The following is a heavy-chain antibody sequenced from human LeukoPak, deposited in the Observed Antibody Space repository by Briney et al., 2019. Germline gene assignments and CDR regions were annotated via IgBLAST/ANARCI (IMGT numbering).Heavy chain of an antibody. V-gene: IGHV3-74*01. CDR3: ARDAVN. CDR1: GFTFSNAW. Sequence: GGSLRLSCAASGFTFSNAWMSWVRQGPGKGLVWVSRIDSDGSSTNYADSVKGRFTISRDNVKNALYLQMNSLTAEDTAVYYCARDAVNWGQGTLVTVSS. D-gene: IGHD6-19*01. CDR2: IDSDGSST. J-gene: IGHJ4*02.